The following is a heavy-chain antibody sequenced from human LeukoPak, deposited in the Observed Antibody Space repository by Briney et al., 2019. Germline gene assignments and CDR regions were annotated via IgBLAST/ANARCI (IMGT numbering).Heavy chain of an antibody. CDR2: IIGSGGST. V-gene: IGHV3-23*01. CDR1: GFTFSSYA. CDR3: ARDLMGSGWYPFDS. J-gene: IGHJ4*02. Sequence: PGGSLRLSCAASGFTFSSYAMSWVRQAPGKGLEWVSGIIGSGGSTYYADSVKGRFTISRDNSKNTLYLQMNSLRAEDTAVYYCARDLMGSGWYPFDSWGQGTLVTVSS. D-gene: IGHD6-19*01.